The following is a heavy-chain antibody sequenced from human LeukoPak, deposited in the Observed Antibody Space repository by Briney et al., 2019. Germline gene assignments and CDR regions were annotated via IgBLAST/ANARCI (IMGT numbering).Heavy chain of an antibody. CDR2: ISTRSNYI. V-gene: IGHV3-21*01. Sequence: SGGSQRLFCAASGITLTSNVMSWVRQVPGKGLEWVSSISTRSNYIYYRDSVKGRFTISRDNARNSLFLQMNSLRPEDTAMYYCARDYVAGLSGAGPFEYWGQGTLVTVSS. J-gene: IGHJ4*02. D-gene: IGHD6-13*01. CDR3: ARDYVAGLSGAGPFEY. CDR1: GITLTSNV.